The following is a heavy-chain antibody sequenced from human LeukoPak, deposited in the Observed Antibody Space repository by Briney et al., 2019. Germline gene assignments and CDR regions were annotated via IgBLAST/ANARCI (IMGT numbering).Heavy chain of an antibody. CDR3: AKDPGSYLRGTFDC. J-gene: IGHJ4*02. Sequence: PGGSLRLSCAASGFTFSSFSMNWVRQAPGKGLEWVSSISSGGDYKHYADSVKSRFTISRDNSKNTLYLQMNRLRAEDTAVYYCAKDPGSYLRGTFDCWGQGTLVTVSS. D-gene: IGHD1-26*01. CDR1: GFTFSSFS. V-gene: IGHV3-21*04. CDR2: ISSGGDYK.